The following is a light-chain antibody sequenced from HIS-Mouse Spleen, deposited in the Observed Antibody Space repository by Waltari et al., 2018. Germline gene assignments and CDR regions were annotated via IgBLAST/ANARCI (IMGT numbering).Light chain of an antibody. CDR2: GKN. V-gene: IGLV3-19*01. CDR1: SLRSYY. J-gene: IGLJ3*02. Sequence: SSELTQDPAVSVALGQTVRITCQGDSLRSYYPIWYQQKPGQAPVLVIYGKNNRPSGIPDRFSGSSSGNTASLTITGAQAEDEADYYCNSRDSSGNHLVFGGGTKLTVL. CDR3: NSRDSSGNHLV.